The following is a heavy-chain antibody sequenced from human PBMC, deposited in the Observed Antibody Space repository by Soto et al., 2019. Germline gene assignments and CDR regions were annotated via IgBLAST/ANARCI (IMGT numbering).Heavy chain of an antibody. D-gene: IGHD4-17*01. CDR3: AREIVDTVTTAWYFDL. J-gene: IGHJ2*01. V-gene: IGHV3-23*01. Sequence: PGGSLRLSCAASGFTFSSYAMSWVRQAPGKGLEWVSAISGRGGDTYYPASVKGRFTISRENAKNALYLQMDSLGAGDTAVYYCAREIVDTVTTAWYFDLWGRGTLVTVSS. CDR2: ISGRGGDT. CDR1: GFTFSSYA.